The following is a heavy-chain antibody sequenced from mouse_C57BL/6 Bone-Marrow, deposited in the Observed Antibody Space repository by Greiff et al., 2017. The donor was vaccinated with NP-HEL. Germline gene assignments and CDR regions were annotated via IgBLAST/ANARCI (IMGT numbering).Heavy chain of an antibody. CDR1: GYAFTNYL. Sequence: VQLQQSGAELVRPGTSVKVSCKASGYAFTNYLIEWVKQRPGQGLEWIGVINPGSGGTNYNEKFKGKATLTADKSSSTAYMQLSSLTSEDSAVYFCARAYGNYVLDYWGQGTTLTVSS. V-gene: IGHV1-54*01. CDR2: INPGSGGT. J-gene: IGHJ2*01. D-gene: IGHD2-1*01. CDR3: ARAYGNYVLDY.